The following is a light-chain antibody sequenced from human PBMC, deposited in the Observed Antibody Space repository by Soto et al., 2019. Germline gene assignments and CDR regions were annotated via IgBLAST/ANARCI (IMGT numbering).Light chain of an antibody. V-gene: IGKV3D-15*02. J-gene: IGKJ2*01. CDR1: QSVSDK. Sequence: EVVMMQSPATLSVSPGDRATLFCRASQSVSDKLAWYQQKPGQAPTLLIYDASTRATGIPARFSASGSGTEFTLTISSLQSEDVAVYYCQQYGHGKTFGQGTKLEIE. CDR2: DAS. CDR3: QQYGHGKT.